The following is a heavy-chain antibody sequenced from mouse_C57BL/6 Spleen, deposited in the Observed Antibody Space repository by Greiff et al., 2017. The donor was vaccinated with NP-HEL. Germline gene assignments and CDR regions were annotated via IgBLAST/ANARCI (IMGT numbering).Heavy chain of an antibody. V-gene: IGHV2-2*01. D-gene: IGHD1-1*01. Sequence: QVQLQQSGPGLVQPSQSLSITCTVSGFSLPSYGVHWVRQSPGKGLEWLGVIWSGGSTDYNAAFISRLSISKDNSKSPVFFKMNSLQADDTAIYYCARNMIYYGSSYEYFDVWGTGTTVTVSS. CDR2: IWSGGST. J-gene: IGHJ1*03. CDR1: GFSLPSYG. CDR3: ARNMIYYGSSYEYFDV.